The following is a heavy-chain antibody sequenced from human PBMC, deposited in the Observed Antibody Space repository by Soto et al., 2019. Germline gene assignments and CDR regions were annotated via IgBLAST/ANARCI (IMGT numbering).Heavy chain of an antibody. D-gene: IGHD3-10*01. V-gene: IGHV4-59*01. CDR3: ARFTMVRGVIRTDAFDI. J-gene: IGHJ3*02. CDR2: IYYSGST. CDR1: GGSISSYY. Sequence: PSETLSLTCTVSGGSISSYYWSWIRQPPGKGLEWIGYIYYSGSTNYNPSLKSRVTISVDTSKNQFSLKLSSVTAADTAVYYCARFTMVRGVIRTDAFDIWGQGTMVTVSS.